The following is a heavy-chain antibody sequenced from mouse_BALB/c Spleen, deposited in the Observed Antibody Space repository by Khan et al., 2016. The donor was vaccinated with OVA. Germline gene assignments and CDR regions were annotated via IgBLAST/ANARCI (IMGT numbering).Heavy chain of an antibody. CDR3: ARLAYYYDSEGFAY. V-gene: IGHV5-6*01. D-gene: IGHD1-1*01. CDR2: ISSVGINP. Sequence: EVELVESGGDLVKPEGSLKLSCAASGFTFSTYGMSWVRQTPDKRLEWVPPISSVGINPSYPDSVQGRFTISRDNAKNTLYLQMSSLKSEDTAMFYCARLAYYYDSEGFAYWGQGTLVTVSA. CDR1: GFTFSTYG. J-gene: IGHJ3*01.